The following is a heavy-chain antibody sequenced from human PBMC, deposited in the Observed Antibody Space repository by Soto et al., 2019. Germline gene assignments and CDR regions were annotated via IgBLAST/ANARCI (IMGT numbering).Heavy chain of an antibody. CDR3: ARGRDFWSGYQYNWFDP. CDR2: INAGNGNT. D-gene: IGHD3-3*01. J-gene: IGHJ5*02. Sequence: ASVKVSCKASGYTFTSYAMHWVRQAPGQRLEWLGWINAGNGNTKYSQKFQGRVTITRDTSASTAYMELSSLRSEDTAVYYCARGRDFWSGYQYNWFDPWGQGTLVTVSS. V-gene: IGHV1-3*01. CDR1: GYTFTSYA.